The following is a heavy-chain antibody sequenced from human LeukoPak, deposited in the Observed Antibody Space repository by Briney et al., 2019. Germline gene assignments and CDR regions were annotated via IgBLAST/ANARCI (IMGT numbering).Heavy chain of an antibody. CDR1: AGSFISSSHH. D-gene: IGHD5-12*01. CDR2: VYDGRTT. V-gene: IGHV4-39*02. J-gene: IGHJ5*02. CDR3: VSHDGRGGATMGAFDP. Sequence: SETLSLTCTVSAGSFISSSHHWGWIRQSPGKGLEGIGPVYDGRTTYYNPSLDGRGTISLDTSANHFSLQLHSVTAADRAVYYCVSHDGRGGATMGAFDPWGQGSLVTVSS.